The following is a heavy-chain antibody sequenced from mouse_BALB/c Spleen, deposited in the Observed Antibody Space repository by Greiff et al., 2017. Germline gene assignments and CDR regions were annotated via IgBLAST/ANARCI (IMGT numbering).Heavy chain of an antibody. V-gene: IGHV3-6*02. D-gene: IGHD1-1*01. CDR3: ARGPYYYGSSHFDY. Sequence: EVKLVESGPGLVKPSQSLSLTCSVTGYSITSGYYWNWIRQFPGNKLEWMGYISYDGSNNYNPSLKNRISITRDTSKNQFFLKLNSVTTEDTATYYCARGPYYYGSSHFDYWGQGTTLTVSS. CDR1: GYSITSGYY. J-gene: IGHJ2*01. CDR2: ISYDGSN.